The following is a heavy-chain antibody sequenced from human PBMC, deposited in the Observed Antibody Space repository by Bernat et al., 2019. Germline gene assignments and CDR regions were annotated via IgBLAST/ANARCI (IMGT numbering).Heavy chain of an antibody. J-gene: IGHJ4*02. Sequence: QVQLVQSGAEVKKPGPSVKVSCKASGGTFSSYAISWVRQAPGQGLEWMGGIIPIFGIANYAQKFQGRVTITADKSTSTAYMELSSLRSEDTAVYYCARDRDGVVVPAAMGYWGQGTLVTVSS. CDR1: GGTFSSYA. CDR3: ARDRDGVVVPAAMGY. CDR2: IIPIFGIA. V-gene: IGHV1-69*17. D-gene: IGHD2-2*01.